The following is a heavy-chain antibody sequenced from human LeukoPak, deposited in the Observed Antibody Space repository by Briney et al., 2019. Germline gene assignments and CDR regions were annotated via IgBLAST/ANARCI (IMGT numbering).Heavy chain of an antibody. J-gene: IGHJ4*02. V-gene: IGHV4-4*02. D-gene: IGHD6-25*01. CDR1: GGSVSSTNW. Sequence: SETLSLTCGVSGGSVSSTNWWPWIRQPPGKGLEWIGEVHLDGRTNFNPSLKSRLTMSVDLSENHVSLKLTSVTAADTAVYYCAREGGFYRPLDYSGQGTVVTVSS. CDR3: AREGGFYRPLDY. CDR2: VHLDGRT.